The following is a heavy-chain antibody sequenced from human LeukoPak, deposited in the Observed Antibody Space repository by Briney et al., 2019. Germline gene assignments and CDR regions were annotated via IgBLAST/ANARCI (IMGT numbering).Heavy chain of an antibody. V-gene: IGHV1-69*13. CDR3: ARGIGDCSGGSCYPHDYYYYYYMDV. D-gene: IGHD2-15*01. Sequence: SVKVSCKASGYIFTSYAMNWVRQAPGQGLEWMGGIIPIFGTANYAQKFQGRVTITADESTSTAYMELSSLRSEDTAVYYCARGIGDCSGGSCYPHDYYYYYYMDVWGKGTTVTVSS. J-gene: IGHJ6*03. CDR2: IIPIFGTA. CDR1: GYIFTSYA.